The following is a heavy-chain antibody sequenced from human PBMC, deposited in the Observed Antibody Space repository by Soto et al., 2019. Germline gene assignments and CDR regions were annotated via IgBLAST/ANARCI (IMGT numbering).Heavy chain of an antibody. CDR2: IYSGGST. J-gene: IGHJ6*02. D-gene: IGHD3-22*01. V-gene: IGHV3-66*01. CDR1: GFTVSSNY. CDR3: ARDPPPYYYDSSGRYYYYGMDV. Sequence: GGSLRLSCAASGFTVSSNYMSWVRQAPGKGLEWVSVIYSGGSTYYADSVKGRFTISRDNSKNTLYLQMNSLRAEDTAVYYCARDPPPYYYDSSGRYYYYGMDVWGQGTTVTVSS.